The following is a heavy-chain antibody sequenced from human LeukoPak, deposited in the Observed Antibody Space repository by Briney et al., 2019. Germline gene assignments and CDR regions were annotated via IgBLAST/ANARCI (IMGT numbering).Heavy chain of an antibody. J-gene: IGHJ6*03. V-gene: IGHV4-38-2*02. Sequence: SETLSLTCTVSGYPISSGYYWGWIRQPPGKGLEWIGSIYHSGSTYYNPSLKSRVTISVDTSKNQFSLKLSSVTAADTAVYYCARGGSSWGYYYYMDVWGKGTTVTVSS. CDR1: GYPISSGYY. D-gene: IGHD6-13*01. CDR3: ARGGSSWGYYYYMDV. CDR2: IYHSGST.